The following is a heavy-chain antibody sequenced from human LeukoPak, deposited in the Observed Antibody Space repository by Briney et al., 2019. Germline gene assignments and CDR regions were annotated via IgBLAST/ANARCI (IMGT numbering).Heavy chain of an antibody. CDR1: GFTFSSHG. CDR2: ISGSGGST. Sequence: GGSLRLSCAASGFTFSSHGMNWVRQAPGKGLEWVSAISGSGGSTYYADSVKGRFTISRDNSKNTLYLQMNSLRAEDTAVYYCAKDPPTVYDILTGYYEDWGQGTLVTVSS. V-gene: IGHV3-23*01. J-gene: IGHJ4*02. CDR3: AKDPPTVYDILTGYYED. D-gene: IGHD3-9*01.